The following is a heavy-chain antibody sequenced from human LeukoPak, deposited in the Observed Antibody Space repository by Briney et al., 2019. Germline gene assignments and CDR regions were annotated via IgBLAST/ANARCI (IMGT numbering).Heavy chain of an antibody. V-gene: IGHV1-69*06. Sequence: ASVKVSCKASGGTFSSYAISWVRQAPGQGLEWMGGIIPIFGTANYAQKFQGRVTITADKSTSAAYMELSSLRSEDTAVYYCARPFGPTAAAGIFIDILYDYFDYWGQGTLVTVSS. CDR1: GGTFSSYA. CDR3: ARPFGPTAAAGIFIDILYDYFDY. J-gene: IGHJ4*02. CDR2: IIPIFGTA. D-gene: IGHD6-13*01.